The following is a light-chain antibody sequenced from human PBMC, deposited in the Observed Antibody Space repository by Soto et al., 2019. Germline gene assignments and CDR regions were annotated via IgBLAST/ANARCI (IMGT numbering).Light chain of an antibody. CDR1: KNDIGVYDF. J-gene: IGLJ1*01. CDR2: EVV. CDR3: KSYAGSNTYV. V-gene: IGLV2-8*01. Sequence: QSVLTHPPSASGSPGQSVTISCTGTKNDIGVYDFVSWYQHHPGKAPRLIIYEVVQRPSGVPDRFSGSKSGNTASLTVSGLQAADEADYFCKSYAGSNTYVLGSGTKVTVL.